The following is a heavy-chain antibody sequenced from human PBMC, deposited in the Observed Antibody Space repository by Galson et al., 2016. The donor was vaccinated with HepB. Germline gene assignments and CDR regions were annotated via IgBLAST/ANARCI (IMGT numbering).Heavy chain of an antibody. CDR3: TTYYNIVAGHLPY. CDR1: GLIFSNAW. D-gene: IGHD3-9*01. CDR2: IKSKADGGAT. Sequence: LRLSCAASGLIFSNAWMRWVRQAPGKGLEWVGRIKSKADGGATDYAAPVKGRFTFSRDDSKNTLYLQMNSLKTEDTAVYYCTTYYNIVAGHLPYRGQGTLVTVSS. V-gene: IGHV3-15*01. J-gene: IGHJ4*02.